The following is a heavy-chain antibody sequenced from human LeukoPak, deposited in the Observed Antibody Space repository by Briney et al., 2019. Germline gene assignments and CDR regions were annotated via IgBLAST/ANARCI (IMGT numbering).Heavy chain of an antibody. V-gene: IGHV1-24*01. D-gene: IGHD1-1*01. Sequence: ASVKVSCKVSGYTLTELSMHWVRQAPGKGLEWMGGFDPEDGETIYAQKFQGRVPMTEDTSTDTAYMELSSLRSEDTAVYYCATGRTGTYPDWFDPWGQGTLVTVSS. CDR3: ATGRTGTYPDWFDP. J-gene: IGHJ5*02. CDR2: FDPEDGET. CDR1: GYTLTELS.